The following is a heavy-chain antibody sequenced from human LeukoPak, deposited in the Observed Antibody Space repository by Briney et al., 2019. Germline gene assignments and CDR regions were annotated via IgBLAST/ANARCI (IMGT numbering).Heavy chain of an antibody. CDR2: INPNSGGT. D-gene: IGHD3-22*01. J-gene: IGHJ4*02. Sequence: ASVKVSCKVSGYTLTELSMHWVRQAPGPGLEWMGWINPNSGGTNYAQKFQGRVTMTRDTSISTAYMELSRLRSDDTAVYYCAREGSSGYYDYWGQGTLVTVSS. V-gene: IGHV1-2*02. CDR3: AREGSSGYYDY. CDR1: GYTLTELS.